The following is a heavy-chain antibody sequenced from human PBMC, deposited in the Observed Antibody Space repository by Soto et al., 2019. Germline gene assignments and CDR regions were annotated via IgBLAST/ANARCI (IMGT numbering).Heavy chain of an antibody. CDR2: INQDVSER. CDR1: GFTFSVQW. D-gene: IGHD3-3*01. Sequence: GGSLRLSCAASGFTFSVQWMSWVRQAPGKGLEWVATINQDVSERYYVDSVKGRFSISRDNAKNSLYLQMNSLRAEDTAVYYCTTEEWYYFPSWGQGTLVTVSS. V-gene: IGHV3-7*03. CDR3: TTEEWYYFPS. J-gene: IGHJ4*02.